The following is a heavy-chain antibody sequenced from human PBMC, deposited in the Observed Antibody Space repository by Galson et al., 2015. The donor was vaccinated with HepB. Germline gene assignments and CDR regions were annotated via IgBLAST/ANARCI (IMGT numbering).Heavy chain of an antibody. CDR1: GYSFTSNG. CDR2: ISANSGNT. CDR3: ARDRDNRFDY. V-gene: IGHV1-18*04. J-gene: IGHJ4*02. Sequence: SVKVSCKASGYSFTSNGISWVRQAPGQGLERIGWISANSGNTKYEQNLHGRVTLTRATSTSTAYLELRSLRSDASAAYYCARDRDNRFDYWGQGTLVTVSS. D-gene: IGHD5-24*01.